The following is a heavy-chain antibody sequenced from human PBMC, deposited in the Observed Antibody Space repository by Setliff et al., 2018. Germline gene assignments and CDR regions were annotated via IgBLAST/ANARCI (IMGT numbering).Heavy chain of an antibody. V-gene: IGHV1-69*05. CDR3: ARGSYCSGGSCSGRDFDY. CDR1: GGTFSSYA. D-gene: IGHD2-15*01. CDR2: IIPIFGTA. Sequence: SVKVSCKASGGTFSSYAISWVRRAPGQGLEWMGGIIPIFGTANYAQKFQGRVTITTDESTSTAYMELSSLRSEDTAVYYCARGSYCSGGSCSGRDFDYWGQGTLVTVS. J-gene: IGHJ4*02.